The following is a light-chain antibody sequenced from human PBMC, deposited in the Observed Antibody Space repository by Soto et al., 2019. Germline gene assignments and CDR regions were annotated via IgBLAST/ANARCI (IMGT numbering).Light chain of an antibody. CDR2: NNN. CDR3: AAWQDSLNGLV. CDR1: SSNIGSNT. Sequence: QSVLTQPPSASGTPGQRVTIACSGSSSNIGSNTVNWYQQLPGTSPKLLIYNNNQRPSWVPDRFSVSKSGPSASLANSGLQSEDEADYYCAAWQDSLNGLVFGTGTKVTVL. J-gene: IGLJ1*01. V-gene: IGLV1-44*01.